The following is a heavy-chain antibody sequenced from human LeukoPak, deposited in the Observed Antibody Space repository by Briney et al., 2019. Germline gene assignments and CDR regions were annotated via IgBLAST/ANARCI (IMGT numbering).Heavy chain of an antibody. J-gene: IGHJ4*02. Sequence: GGSLRLSCAASGFTFSSYAMSWVRQAPGKGLEWVSAISGSGGSTYYADSVKGRFTISRDNSKNTLYLQMNGPRAEDTAVYYCAKALTTVTTYDMYYWGQGTLVTVSS. D-gene: IGHD4-17*01. CDR3: AKALTTVTTYDMYY. CDR1: GFTFSSYA. V-gene: IGHV3-23*01. CDR2: ISGSGGST.